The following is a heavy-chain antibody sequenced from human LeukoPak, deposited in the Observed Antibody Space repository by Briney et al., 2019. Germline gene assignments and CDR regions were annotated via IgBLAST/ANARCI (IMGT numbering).Heavy chain of an antibody. V-gene: IGHV3-48*01. CDR2: ISSSSSTI. CDR1: GFTFSSYS. J-gene: IGHJ6*03. CDR3: ARDLGAMDV. D-gene: IGHD3-10*01. Sequence: GGSLRLSCAASGFTFSSYSMNWVRQAPGKGLEWVSYISSSSSTIYYADSVKGRFTISRDNAKNSLYLQMNSLRAEDTAVYYCARDLGAMDVWGKGTTVTVS.